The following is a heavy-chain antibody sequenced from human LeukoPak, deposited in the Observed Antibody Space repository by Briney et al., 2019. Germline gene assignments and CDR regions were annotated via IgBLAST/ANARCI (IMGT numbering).Heavy chain of an antibody. CDR1: GGTFSSYA. CDR2: INTNTGNP. D-gene: IGHD3-9*01. V-gene: IGHV7-4-1*02. CDR3: ARGDTYYDILTGYYPQEDYYGMDV. Sequence: GASVKVSCKASGGTFSSYAISRVRQAPGQGLEWMGWINTNTGNPTYAQGFTGRFVFSLDTSVSTAYLQISSLKAEDTAVCYCARGDTYYDILTGYYPQEDYYGMDVWGQGTTVTVSS. J-gene: IGHJ6*02.